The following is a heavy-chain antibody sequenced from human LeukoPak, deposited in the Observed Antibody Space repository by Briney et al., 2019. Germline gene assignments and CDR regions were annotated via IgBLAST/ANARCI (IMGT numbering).Heavy chain of an antibody. J-gene: IGHJ5*02. Sequence: GGSLSLSCAASGFTFSSYSMHWVRQAPGKGLEWVAFIRYDGSNKYYADSAKGRFTISRDNSKNTLYLQMNSLRAEDTAVYYCAKDLTRVAARPGNWFDPWGQGTLVTVSS. CDR1: GFTFSSYS. CDR2: IRYDGSNK. CDR3: AKDLTRVAARPGNWFDP. D-gene: IGHD6-6*01. V-gene: IGHV3-30*02.